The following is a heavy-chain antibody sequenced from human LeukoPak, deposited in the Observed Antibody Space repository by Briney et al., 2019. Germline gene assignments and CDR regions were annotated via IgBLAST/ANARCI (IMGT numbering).Heavy chain of an antibody. D-gene: IGHD6-19*01. CDR3: VKDLVAASENVRGWYPIDY. CDR2: ISWNGARI. CDR1: GFTFAEYT. Sequence: PGGSLRLSCAASGFTFAEYTMHWVRQAPGKGLEWVSLISWNGARIHYGDSVKGRFTISRDNSKNSLYLQMNSLRTEDTALYYCVKDLVAASENVRGWYPIDYWGQGTLVTVSS. V-gene: IGHV3-43*01. J-gene: IGHJ4*02.